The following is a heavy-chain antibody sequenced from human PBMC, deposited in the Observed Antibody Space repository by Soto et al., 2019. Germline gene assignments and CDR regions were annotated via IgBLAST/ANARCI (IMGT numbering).Heavy chain of an antibody. J-gene: IGHJ4*02. D-gene: IGHD6-6*01. CDR3: ARENKYSSSSGFDY. V-gene: IGHV4-59*01. Sequence: SETLSLTCTVSGGSISSYYWSWIRQPPGKGLEWIGYIYYSGSTNYNPSLKSRVTISVDTSKNQFSLKLSSVTAADTAVYYCARENKYSSSSGFDYWGQGTLVTVSS. CDR1: GGSISSYY. CDR2: IYYSGST.